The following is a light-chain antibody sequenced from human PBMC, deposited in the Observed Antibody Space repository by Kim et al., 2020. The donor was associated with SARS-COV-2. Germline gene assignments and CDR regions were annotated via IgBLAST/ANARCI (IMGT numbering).Light chain of an antibody. J-gene: IGLJ3*02. CDR2: EDN. Sequence: GKTVTISCPRSSDSIASNYVQWYQQRPGSAPTTVIYEDNQRPSWVPDRFSGSIDSSSNSASLTISGLKTEDEADYYCQSYDSSNWVFGGGTQLTVL. CDR1: SDSIASNY. V-gene: IGLV6-57*03. CDR3: QSYDSSNWV.